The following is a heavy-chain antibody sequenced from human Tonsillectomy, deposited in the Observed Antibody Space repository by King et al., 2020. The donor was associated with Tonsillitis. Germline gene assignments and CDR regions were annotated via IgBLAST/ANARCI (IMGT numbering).Heavy chain of an antibody. D-gene: IGHD3-22*01. CDR3: ARDLLLDSSDYSTDAFDI. CDR2: ISSDGSST. CDR1: GFTFSSYW. Sequence: LVESGGGLVQPGGSLRLSCAASGFTFSSYWMHWVRQAPGKGLVWVSRISSDGSSTRYADSVKGRFTISRDNAKNTLYLQMNSLRAEDTAVYYCARDLLLDSSDYSTDAFDIWGQGTMVTVSS. V-gene: IGHV3-74*01. J-gene: IGHJ3*02.